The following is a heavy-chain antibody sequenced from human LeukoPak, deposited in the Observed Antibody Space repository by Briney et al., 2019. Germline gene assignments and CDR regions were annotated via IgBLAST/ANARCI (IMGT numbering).Heavy chain of an antibody. CDR2: IQQDGSEK. J-gene: IGHJ4*02. CDR3: ARDRGFSYGIDF. CDR1: GFTFSDYW. D-gene: IGHD5-18*01. Sequence: PGGSLTLSCAASGFTFSDYWMSWVRQAPGKGLEWVANIQQDGSEKYYVDSVKGRFTISRDNAKKSLFLQVSSLRDEDTAVYYCARDRGFSYGIDFWGQGTLVTVSS. V-gene: IGHV3-7*04.